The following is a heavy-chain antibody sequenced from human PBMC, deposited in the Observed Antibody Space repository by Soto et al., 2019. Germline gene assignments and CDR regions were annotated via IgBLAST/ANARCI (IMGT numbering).Heavy chain of an antibody. CDR3: ARWGGVRDDSYGLVGGGMDV. CDR1: GGSFSGYF. CDR2: INHSGST. D-gene: IGHD5-18*01. J-gene: IGHJ6*02. V-gene: IGHV4-34*01. Sequence: QVQLQQWGAGLLNLSETLSLTCAVYGGSFSGYFWTWIRQPPGKGLEWIGEINHSGSTNSNPSLKGRVTISVDTSKNQFSLRLSSVTGADTAVYYCARWGGVRDDSYGLVGGGMDVWGQGTTVTVSS.